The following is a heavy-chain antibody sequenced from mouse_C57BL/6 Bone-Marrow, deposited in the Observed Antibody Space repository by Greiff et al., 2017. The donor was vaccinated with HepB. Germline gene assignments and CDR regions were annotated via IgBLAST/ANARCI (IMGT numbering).Heavy chain of an antibody. CDR2: IDPENGDT. J-gene: IGHJ3*01. V-gene: IGHV14-4*01. CDR3: TTHSDYYDSSWFAC. CDR1: GFNIKDDY. D-gene: IGHD1-1*01. Sequence: VQLQQSGAELVRPGASVKLSCTASGFNIKDDYMHWVKQRPEQGLEWIGWIDPENGDTEYASKFQGKATITADTSSNTAYLQLSSLTSEDTAVYYCTTHSDYYDSSWFACWGQGALVTVST.